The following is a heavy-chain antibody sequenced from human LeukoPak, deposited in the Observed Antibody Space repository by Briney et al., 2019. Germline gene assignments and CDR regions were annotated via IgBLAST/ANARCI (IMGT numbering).Heavy chain of an antibody. CDR3: AREGNDGYSYGYDY. Sequence: GGSLRLSCAASGFTFSSYWMSWVRQAPGKGLEWVANIKQDGSEKYYVDSGKGRFTISRDNAKNSLYLQMNSLRAEDTAVYYCAREGNDGYSYGYDYWGQGTLVTVSS. J-gene: IGHJ4*02. D-gene: IGHD5-18*01. V-gene: IGHV3-7*03. CDR1: GFTFSSYW. CDR2: IKQDGSEK.